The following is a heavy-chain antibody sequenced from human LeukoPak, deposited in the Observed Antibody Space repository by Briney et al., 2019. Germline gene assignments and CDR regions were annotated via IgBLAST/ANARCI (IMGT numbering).Heavy chain of an antibody. Sequence: GGSLRLSCAASGFTFGSYGMHWVRQAPGKGLDWVAMIYYDGSNKYYADSVRGRFTISRDNSRNTVYLQMNSLRVEDTAVYFCVRMGGDNGGKTLENWGQGTLVIVSS. V-gene: IGHV3-33*01. CDR1: GFTFGSYG. D-gene: IGHD4-23*01. CDR3: VRMGGDNGGKTLEN. J-gene: IGHJ4*02. CDR2: IYYDGSNK.